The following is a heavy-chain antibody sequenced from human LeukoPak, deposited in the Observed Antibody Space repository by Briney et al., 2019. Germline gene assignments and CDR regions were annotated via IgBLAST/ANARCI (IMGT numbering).Heavy chain of an antibody. D-gene: IGHD6-19*01. CDR3: ARQYSSGWPWFDP. CDR1: GVSISSGGYY. V-gene: IGHV4-39*01. CDR2: IYYSGST. Sequence: SETLSLTCTVSGVSISSGGYYWGWIRQPPGKGLEWIGSIYYSGSTYHNPSLKSRVTISADTSKNQFSLKLSSVTAADAAVYYCARQYSSGWPWFDPWGQGTLVTVSS. J-gene: IGHJ5*02.